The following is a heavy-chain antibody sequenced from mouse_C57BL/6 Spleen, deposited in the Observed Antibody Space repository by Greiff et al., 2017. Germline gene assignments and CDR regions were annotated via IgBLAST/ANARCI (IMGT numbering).Heavy chain of an antibody. J-gene: IGHJ3*01. CDR1: GYTFTDYY. Sequence: VQLQQSGPVLVKPGASVKMSCKASGYTFTDYYMNWVKQSHGQSLEWIGVINPYNSGTSYNQKFKGKDTLTVDKSSSTAYMALNSLTSEDAAVYYCARFTGTRSWFAYWGQGSLVTVSA. CDR2: INPYNSGT. V-gene: IGHV1-19*01. D-gene: IGHD4-1*01. CDR3: ARFTGTRSWFAY.